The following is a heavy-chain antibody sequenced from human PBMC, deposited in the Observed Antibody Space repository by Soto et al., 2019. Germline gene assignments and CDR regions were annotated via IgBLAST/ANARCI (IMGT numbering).Heavy chain of an antibody. V-gene: IGHV2-5*02. Sequence: QITLKESGPTLVKPTQTLTLTCTFSGFSLSTSGVGVGWIRQPPGKALEWLAIIYWDDDKRYSPALRSRLTITKDTSKNQVVLTMTNVDPVDTATYFCAHRRSGVSQLDYGDFDYWGQGTLVTVSS. CDR1: GFSLSTSGVG. CDR2: IYWDDDK. D-gene: IGHD3-10*01. CDR3: AHRRSGVSQLDYGDFDY. J-gene: IGHJ4*02.